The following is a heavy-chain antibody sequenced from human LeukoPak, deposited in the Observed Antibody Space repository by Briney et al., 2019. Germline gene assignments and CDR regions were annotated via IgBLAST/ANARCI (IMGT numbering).Heavy chain of an antibody. J-gene: IGHJ4*02. CDR2: ICGSSDNT. Sequence: GGSLRLSCAASGFTFNRFAMSWVRQAPGKGLEWVSTICGSSDNTYNADSVKGRFTISRDNSKSTLYLQMNSLGDEDTAIYYCAKGFRSDGTCYSSVDYWGQGTLVTVSS. CDR1: GFTFNRFA. D-gene: IGHD2-15*01. V-gene: IGHV3-23*01. CDR3: AKGFRSDGTCYSSVDY.